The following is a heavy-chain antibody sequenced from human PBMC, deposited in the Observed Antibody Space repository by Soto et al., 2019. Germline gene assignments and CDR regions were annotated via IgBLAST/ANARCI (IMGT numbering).Heavy chain of an antibody. CDR1: GFTFSDYY. V-gene: IGHV3-11*01. CDR3: ARVHERRGYSSGYYTPDTFDI. Sequence: QVQLVESGGGLVKPGGSLRLSCAASGFTFSDYYMNWVRQAPGKGLEWVSYISSSSGGTIYYADSVKGRFTISRDNAKNSLYLRLNSLRAEDTAVYYCARVHERRGYSSGYYTPDTFDIWGQGTMVTVSS. J-gene: IGHJ3*02. CDR2: ISSSSGGTI. D-gene: IGHD3-22*01.